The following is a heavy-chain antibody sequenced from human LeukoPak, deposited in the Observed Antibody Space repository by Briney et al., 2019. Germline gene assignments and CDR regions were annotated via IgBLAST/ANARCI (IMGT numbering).Heavy chain of an antibody. CDR3: ARVIIAAAGTIGYNWFDP. D-gene: IGHD6-13*01. Sequence: PSETLSLTCTVSGGSISSSSYYWGWIRQPPGKGLEWIGSIYYSGSTYYNPSLKSRVTIPVDTSKNQFSLKLSSVTAADTAVYYCARVIIAAAGTIGYNWFDPWGQGTLVTVSS. V-gene: IGHV4-39*07. CDR2: IYYSGST. J-gene: IGHJ5*02. CDR1: GGSISSSSYY.